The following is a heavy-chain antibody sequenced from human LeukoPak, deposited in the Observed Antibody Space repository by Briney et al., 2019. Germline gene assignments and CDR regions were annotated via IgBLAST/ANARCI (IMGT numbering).Heavy chain of an antibody. V-gene: IGHV1-8*01. CDR2: MNPNSGNT. CDR3: AIINAAWYYYGMDV. D-gene: IGHD6-13*01. CDR1: GYTFTSYG. J-gene: IGHJ6*02. Sequence: GASVKVSCKASGYTFTSYGINWVRQATGQGLEWMGWMNPNSGNTGYAQKFQGRVTMTRNTSISTAYMELSSLRSEDTAVYYCAIINAAWYYYGMDVWGQGTTVTVSS.